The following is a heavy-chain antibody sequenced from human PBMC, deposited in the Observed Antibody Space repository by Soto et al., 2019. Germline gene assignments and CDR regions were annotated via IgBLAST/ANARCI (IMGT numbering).Heavy chain of an antibody. D-gene: IGHD2-15*01. CDR1: GLTVSSKY. Sequence: EVQLVESGGGLVQPGGSLRLSCAASGLTVSSKYMTWVRQAPGKGLERGALIQSGGTTYYADSVKGSFTRPRNTSENTLHLQMDSLRVQDTAVYYCAREDVLCDGGRCYGIPLDVWGNGTKVTVSS. J-gene: IGHJ6*04. CDR3: AREDVLCDGGRCYGIPLDV. V-gene: IGHV3-66*01. CDR2: IQSGGTT.